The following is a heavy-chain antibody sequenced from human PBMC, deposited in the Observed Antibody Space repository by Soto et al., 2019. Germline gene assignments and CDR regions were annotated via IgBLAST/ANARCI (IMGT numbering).Heavy chain of an antibody. J-gene: IGHJ3*02. V-gene: IGHV1-69*13. CDR2: IIPIFGTA. Sequence: ASVKVSCKASGGTFSSYAISWVRQAPGQGLEWMGGIIPIFGTANYAQKFQGRVTITADESTSTAYMELSSLRSEDTAVYYCARGGINYYDNSGYYWAVLIWGQGTRVTV. D-gene: IGHD3-22*01. CDR3: ARGGINYYDNSGYYWAVLI. CDR1: GGTFSSYA.